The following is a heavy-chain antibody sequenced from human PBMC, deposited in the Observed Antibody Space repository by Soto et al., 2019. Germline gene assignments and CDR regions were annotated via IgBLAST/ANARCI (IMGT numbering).Heavy chain of an antibody. D-gene: IGHD3-9*01. Sequence: SATLSLTCTVSGGSISSYYWSWIRQPAGKGLEWIGRIYTSGSTNYNPSLKSRVTMSVDTSKNQFSLKLSSVTAADTAVYYCARVPYYDILTGYYRPEYYYGIEGWCEGTTVTVSS. CDR3: ARVPYYDILTGYYRPEYYYGIEG. CDR1: GGSISSYY. V-gene: IGHV4-4*07. CDR2: IYTSGST. J-gene: IGHJ6*04.